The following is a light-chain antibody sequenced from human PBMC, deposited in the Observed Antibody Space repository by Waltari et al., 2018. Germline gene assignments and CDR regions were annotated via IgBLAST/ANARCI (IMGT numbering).Light chain of an antibody. V-gene: IGLV3-21*02. Sequence: SYILTQPPSVSVAPGQTARVTCGGNNIGTKSVHWYQQKPGQAPVPVVSVDRDRPSGIPGGFAGSTSGNTATLTISRVEVEDEADYYCQVWDSITVVFGGGTKLIVL. CDR1: NIGTKS. CDR3: QVWDSITVV. CDR2: VDR. J-gene: IGLJ2*01.